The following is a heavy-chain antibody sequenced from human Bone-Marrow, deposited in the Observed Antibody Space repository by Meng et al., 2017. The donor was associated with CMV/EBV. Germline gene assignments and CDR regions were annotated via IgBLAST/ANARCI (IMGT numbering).Heavy chain of an antibody. J-gene: IGHJ6*02. V-gene: IGHV4-34*01. CDR1: VGSFSGYY. CDR2: INHSGST. CDR3: AREGEFSSSVYYYYGMDV. Sequence: SETLSLTCAVYVGSFSGYYWSWIRQPPGKGLEWIGEINHSGSTYYNPSLKSRVTISVDTSKNQFSLKLSSVTAADTAVYYCAREGEFSSSVYYYYGMDVWGQGTTVTVSS. D-gene: IGHD6-6*01.